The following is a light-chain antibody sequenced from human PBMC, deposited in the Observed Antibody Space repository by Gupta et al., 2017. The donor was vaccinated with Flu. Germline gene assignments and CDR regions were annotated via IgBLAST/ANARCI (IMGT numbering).Light chain of an antibody. Sequence: SYELTQPPSVSVSPGQPASITCSGDKLGDKYACWYQQKPGQSPVLVIYQDSKRPSGIPERFSGSNSGNTATRTISGTQAMDEADYYCQAWDSSTGVFGTGTKVTVL. J-gene: IGLJ1*01. CDR3: QAWDSSTGV. CDR2: QDS. V-gene: IGLV3-1*01. CDR1: KLGDKY.